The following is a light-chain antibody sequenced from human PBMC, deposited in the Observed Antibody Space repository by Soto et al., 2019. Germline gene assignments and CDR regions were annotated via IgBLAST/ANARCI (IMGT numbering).Light chain of an antibody. J-gene: IGKJ5*01. CDR3: QQSYSTPPIT. V-gene: IGKV3-15*01. CDR1: QRVRSN. Sequence: EVVMTHSRAPLSVSPCERVTLSFSASQRVRSNLAWYQQKPGQSPRLLIYGASTRATGIPARFSGSGSGTDFTLTISSLQPEDFATYYCQQSYSTPPITFGQGTRLE. CDR2: GAS.